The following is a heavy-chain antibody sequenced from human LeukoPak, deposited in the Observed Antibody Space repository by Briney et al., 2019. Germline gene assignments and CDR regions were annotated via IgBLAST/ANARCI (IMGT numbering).Heavy chain of an antibody. D-gene: IGHD2-15*01. CDR3: AKDRGGPTDS. V-gene: IGHV3-30*18. J-gene: IGHJ4*02. CDR2: ISYDGSDK. Sequence: PGTSLRLSCAASGFTVSSNYMSWVRQAPGKGLEWVALISYDGSDKYYADSVKGRFTISRDNSKNTLYLQMYSLRAEDTAIYYCAKDRGGPTDSWGQGTLVTVSS. CDR1: GFTVSSNY.